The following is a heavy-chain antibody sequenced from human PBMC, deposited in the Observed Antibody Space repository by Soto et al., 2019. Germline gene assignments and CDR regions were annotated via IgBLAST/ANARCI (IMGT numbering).Heavy chain of an antibody. V-gene: IGHV1-69*12. J-gene: IGHJ6*02. D-gene: IGHD6-25*01. CDR2: SIPIFGTA. CDR1: GGTFSRYA. CDR3: ARQGAALRDYYYGMDV. Sequence: QVQLVQSGAEVKKPGSSVKVSCKASGGTFSRYAISWVRQAPGQGLEWMGGSIPIFGTANYAQQVQGRVTITADESTSTAYMELTSLRSEDTAVYYCARQGAALRDYYYGMDVWGQGTTVTVSS.